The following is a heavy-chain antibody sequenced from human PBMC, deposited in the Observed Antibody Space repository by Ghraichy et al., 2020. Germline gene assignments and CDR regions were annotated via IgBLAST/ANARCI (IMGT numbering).Heavy chain of an antibody. D-gene: IGHD2-21*02. J-gene: IGHJ4*02. CDR2: IYYRGGT. Sequence: SQTLSLTCTVSGVSISSFYWSWIRQPPGKGLEWIGYIYYRGGTDYNPALRSRVTISVDTSQNQFSLELSSVTAADTAVYYCAKHNCGGDCYSNFDYWGQGTLVTVSS. CDR1: GVSISSFY. CDR3: AKHNCGGDCYSNFDY. V-gene: IGHV4-59*08.